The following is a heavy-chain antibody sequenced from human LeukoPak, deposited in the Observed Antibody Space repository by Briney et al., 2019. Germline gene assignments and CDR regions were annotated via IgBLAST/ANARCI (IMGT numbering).Heavy chain of an antibody. V-gene: IGHV1-69*06. J-gene: IGHJ6*03. CDR2: IIPIFGTA. D-gene: IGHD3-3*01. Sequence: SVKVSCKASGYTFTSYYMHWVRQAPGQGLEWMGGIIPIFGTANYAQKFQGRVTITADKSTSTAYMELSSLRSEDTAVYYCARPVRDFWSGYYTGTSLDYYYYYMDVWGKGTTVTVSS. CDR1: GYTFTSYY. CDR3: ARPVRDFWSGYYTGTSLDYYYYYMDV.